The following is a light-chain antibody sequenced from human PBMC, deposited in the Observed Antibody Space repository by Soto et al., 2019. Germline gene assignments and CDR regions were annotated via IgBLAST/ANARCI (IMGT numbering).Light chain of an antibody. CDR3: QQTYSARPT. J-gene: IGKJ4*01. CDR2: DVS. CDR1: QSVSNW. Sequence: DLQMTQSPSTLSASVGARVTITCRASQSVSNWLAWYQQKPGKAPNLLIYDVSSLESGVPSRFSGSGSGTELIITISSLQPDDVETYYGQQTYSARPTFGGGTKVDIK. V-gene: IGKV1-5*01.